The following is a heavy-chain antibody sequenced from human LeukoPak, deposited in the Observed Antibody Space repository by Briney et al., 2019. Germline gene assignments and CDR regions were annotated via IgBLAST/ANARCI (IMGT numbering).Heavy chain of an antibody. CDR1: GFTFSSYG. V-gene: IGHV3-33*01. J-gene: IGHJ4*02. CDR2: IWYDGSNK. CDR3: ARDFWVVDDEED. D-gene: IGHD3-3*01. Sequence: GGSLTLSCAASGFTFSSYGMHWVRQAPGKGLEWVAVIWYDGSNKYYADSVKGRFTISRDNSKNTLYLQMNSLRAEDTAVYYCARDFWVVDDEEDWGQGTLVTVSS.